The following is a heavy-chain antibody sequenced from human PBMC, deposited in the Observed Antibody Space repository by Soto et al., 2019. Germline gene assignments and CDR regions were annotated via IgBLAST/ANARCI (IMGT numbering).Heavy chain of an antibody. CDR2: IYQTGST. V-gene: IGHV4-4*02. CDR3: ARVCGAWAPIAGWFGP. Sequence: QVQLQESGPGLVKPSGTLSLTCAVSNGSITSGNWWSWVRQPPGKGLEWIGDIYQTGSTNYNPSLRSRVIISVDKSKNNFSLSLSSVTAADTAVYFCARVCGAWAPIAGWFGPWGRGILVTVSS. J-gene: IGHJ5*02. CDR1: NGSITSGNW. D-gene: IGHD1-26*01.